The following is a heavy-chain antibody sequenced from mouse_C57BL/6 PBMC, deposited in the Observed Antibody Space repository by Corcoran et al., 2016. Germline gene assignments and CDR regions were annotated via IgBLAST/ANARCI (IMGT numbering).Heavy chain of an antibody. CDR1: GYTFTTYG. Sequence: QIQLVQSGPELKKPGETVKISCKASGYTFTTYGMSWVKQAPGKGLKWMGWINTYSGVPKYADDFKGRFAFSLETSARTAYLQINNLKNEDTATYFCARAHLVYYAMDYWGQGTSVTVSS. J-gene: IGHJ4*01. CDR3: ARAHLVYYAMDY. V-gene: IGHV9-3*01. CDR2: INTYSGVP.